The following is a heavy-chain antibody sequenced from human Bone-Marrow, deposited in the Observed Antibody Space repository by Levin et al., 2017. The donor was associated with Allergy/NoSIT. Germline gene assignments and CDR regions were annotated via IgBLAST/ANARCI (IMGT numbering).Heavy chain of an antibody. CDR3: ARGNYVSFDY. CDR1: GFPFSNYG. CDR2: IWYDGSNK. J-gene: IGHJ4*02. D-gene: IGHD1-7*01. V-gene: IGHV3-33*01. Sequence: GGSLRLSCEASGFPFSNYGMHWVRQAPGKGLEWVAFIWYDGSNKYYRDSVKGRFTVSRDNSKNTLYLEMNSLRVGDTAVYYCARGNYVSFDYWGQGTLVTVSS.